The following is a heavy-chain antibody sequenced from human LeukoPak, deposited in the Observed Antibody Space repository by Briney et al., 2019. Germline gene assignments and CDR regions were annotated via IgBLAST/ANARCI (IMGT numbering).Heavy chain of an antibody. V-gene: IGHV5-51*01. CDR1: GYSFTSYW. CDR3: ARAPRSPYGHIDY. J-gene: IGHJ4*02. D-gene: IGHD4-17*01. Sequence: GESLKISCKGSGYSFTSYWIGWVRQMPGKGLEWMGIIYPGDSDNRYSPSFKGQVTISADKSISTAYLQWSSLKASDTAMYYCARAPRSPYGHIDYWGQGTLVTVSS. CDR2: IYPGDSDN.